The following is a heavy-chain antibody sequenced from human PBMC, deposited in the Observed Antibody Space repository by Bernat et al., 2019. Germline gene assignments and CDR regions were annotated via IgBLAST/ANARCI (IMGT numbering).Heavy chain of an antibody. J-gene: IGHJ5*02. Sequence: QLQLQESGPGLVKPSETLSLTCTVSGGSISSSSYYWGWIRQPPGKGLEWIGSIYYSGSTYSNPSLKSRVTISVGTAKSQFSLKLSSMTAADTAVYYCARTYYDFWSGYYTNNWFDPWGQGTLVTVSS. CDR2: IYYSGST. D-gene: IGHD3-3*01. V-gene: IGHV4-39*01. CDR1: GGSISSSSYY. CDR3: ARTYYDFWSGYYTNNWFDP.